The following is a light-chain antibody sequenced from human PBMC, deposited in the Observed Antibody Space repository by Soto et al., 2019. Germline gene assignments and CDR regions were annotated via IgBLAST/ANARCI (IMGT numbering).Light chain of an antibody. CDR2: EVS. J-gene: IGLJ2*01. Sequence: QSALTQPASVSGSPGQSITISCTGTSGDVGNFNLVSWYQHHPGKAPNLIISEVSKRPSGVSNRFSGSKSGNTASLTIFGLQAEDEADYYCCSYAGGSIYLLFGGGTKLTVL. CDR3: CSYAGGSIYLL. CDR1: SGDVGNFNL. V-gene: IGLV2-23*02.